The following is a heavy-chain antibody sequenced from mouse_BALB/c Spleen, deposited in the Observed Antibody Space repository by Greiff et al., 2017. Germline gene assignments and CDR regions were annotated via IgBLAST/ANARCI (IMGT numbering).Heavy chain of an antibody. V-gene: IGHV1-69*01. CDR2: IDTSDSYT. Sequence: VQLQQPGAELVMPGASVKMSCKASGYTFTDYWMHWVKQRPGQGLEWIGAIDTSDSYTSYNQKFKGKATLTVDESSSTAYMQLSSLTSEDSAVYYCARNCYYGNAWFAYWGQGTLVTVSA. CDR3: ARNCYYGNAWFAY. J-gene: IGHJ3*01. CDR1: GYTFTDYW. D-gene: IGHD2-1*01.